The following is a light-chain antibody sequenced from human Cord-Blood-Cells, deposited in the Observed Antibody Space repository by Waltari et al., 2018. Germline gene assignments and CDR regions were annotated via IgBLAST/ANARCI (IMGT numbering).Light chain of an antibody. CDR1: SLHSSYI. Sequence: QPVLTHSSSASASLGSSVQLTSTLSSLHSSYIIAFHQQLPRKPPRYLMKLEGSGSYNKGSGGPDRFAGSSSGADRYLTISNLQFEDEADYYCETWDSNTHVFGTGTKVTVL. J-gene: IGLJ1*01. V-gene: IGLV4-60*02. CDR2: LEGSGSY. CDR3: ETWDSNTHV.